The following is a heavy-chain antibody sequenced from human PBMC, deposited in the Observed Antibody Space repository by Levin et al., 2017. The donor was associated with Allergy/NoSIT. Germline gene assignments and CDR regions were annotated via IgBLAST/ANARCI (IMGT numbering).Heavy chain of an antibody. J-gene: IGHJ4*02. D-gene: IGHD6-19*01. CDR3: ARQLGGGWYDFDY. CDR2: ISGYNGNT. CDR1: GYTFTSYG. Sequence: ASVKVSCKASGYTFTSYGISWVRQAPGQGLEWMGWISGYNGNTNYAQKLQGRVTMTTDPSTSTAYMELRSLRPDDTAVYYCARQLGGGWYDFDYWGQGTLVTVSS. V-gene: IGHV1-18*01.